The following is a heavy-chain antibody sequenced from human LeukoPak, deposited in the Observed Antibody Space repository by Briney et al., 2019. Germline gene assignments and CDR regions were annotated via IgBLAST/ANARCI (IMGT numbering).Heavy chain of an antibody. CDR3: ARDRAPRTIFGVVIMFDY. D-gene: IGHD3-3*01. J-gene: IGHJ4*02. Sequence: PGGSLRLSCAASGFTFSSYEMNWVRQAPGKGLEWVSYISSSGSTIYYADSVKGRFTISRDNAKNSLYLQMNSLRAEDPAVYYCARDRAPRTIFGVVIMFDYWGQGTLVTVSS. CDR2: ISSSGSTI. V-gene: IGHV3-48*03. CDR1: GFTFSSYE.